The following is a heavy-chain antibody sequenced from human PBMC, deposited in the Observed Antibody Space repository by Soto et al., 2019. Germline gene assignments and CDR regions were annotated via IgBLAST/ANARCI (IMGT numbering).Heavy chain of an antibody. Sequence: QVQLVESGGGVVQPGRSLRLSCAASGFTFSSYAMHWVRQAPGKGLEWVAVISYDGTNIYYADSVKGRVTISRDNSKVTLYRLMNSLRAEVTDVDYGARFYCFGGGCYSLLRSGMDVLGQGTPVTVSS. V-gene: IGHV3-30-3*01. CDR2: ISYDGTNI. CDR3: ARFYCFGGGCYSLLRSGMDV. CDR1: GFTFSSYA. D-gene: IGHD2-15*01. J-gene: IGHJ6*02.